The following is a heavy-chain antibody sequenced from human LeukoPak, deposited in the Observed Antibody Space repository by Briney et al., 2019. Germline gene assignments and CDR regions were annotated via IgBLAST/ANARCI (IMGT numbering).Heavy chain of an antibody. CDR2: FDPEDGET. CDR1: GYTLTELS. D-gene: IGHD1-26*01. V-gene: IGHV1-24*01. J-gene: IGHJ6*02. CDR3: ATDPAQRSYCVGCYYYGMDV. Sequence: ASVKVSCKVSGYTLTELSMHWVRQAPGKGLEWMGGFDPEDGETIYAQKFQGRVTMTEDTSTDTAYMELSSLRSEDMAVYYCATDPAQRSYCVGCYYYGMDVWGQGTTVTVSS.